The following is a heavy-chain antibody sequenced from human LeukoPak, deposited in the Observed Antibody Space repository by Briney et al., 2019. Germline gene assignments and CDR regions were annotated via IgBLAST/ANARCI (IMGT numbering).Heavy chain of an antibody. CDR2: ISSSGSTI. J-gene: IGHJ4*02. Sequence: GGSLRLSCAASGFTFSSYEMNWVRQAPGKGLEWVSYISSSGSTIYYADSVEGRFTISRDNAKNSLYLQMNTLRAEDTAVYYCVRGDYYDSSGYYSVDYWGQGTLVTVSS. D-gene: IGHD3-22*01. CDR3: VRGDYYDSSGYYSVDY. V-gene: IGHV3-48*03. CDR1: GFTFSSYE.